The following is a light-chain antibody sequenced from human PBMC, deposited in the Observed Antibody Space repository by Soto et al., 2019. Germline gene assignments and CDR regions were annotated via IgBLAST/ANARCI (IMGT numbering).Light chain of an antibody. V-gene: IGKV3-20*01. CDR1: QSVSSTY. CDR2: GVS. Sequence: EIVLTQSPGTLSLSPGERATLSCRASQSVSSTYLAWYQQKPGQAPRLLIYGVSSSATGIPDRFSGSGSGTAFTLTISRLEPEDFAVYYCQRYDISPFPFGQGTKLEIK. CDR3: QRYDISPFP. J-gene: IGKJ2*01.